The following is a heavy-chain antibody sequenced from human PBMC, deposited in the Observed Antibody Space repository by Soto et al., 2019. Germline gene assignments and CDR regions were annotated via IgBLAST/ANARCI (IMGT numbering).Heavy chain of an antibody. V-gene: IGHV5-10-1*01. CDR3: AVYDYYDSSGPLGDWFDP. J-gene: IGHJ5*02. D-gene: IGHD3-22*01. CDR1: GYSFTSDW. Sequence: LGESLKISCKGSGYSFTSDWISWVRQMPGKGLEWMGRIDPSDSYTNYSPSFQGHVTISADKSISTAYLQWSSLKASDTAMYYCAVYDYYDSSGPLGDWFDPWGQGTLVTVSS. CDR2: IDPSDSYT.